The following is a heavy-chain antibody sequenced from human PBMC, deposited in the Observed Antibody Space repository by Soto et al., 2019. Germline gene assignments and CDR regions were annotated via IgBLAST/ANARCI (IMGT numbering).Heavy chain of an antibody. Sequence: SETLSLTCTVSGGSISSYYWSWIRQPPGKGLEWIGYIYYSGSTNYNPSLKSRVTISVDTSKNQFSLKLSSVTAADTAVYYCARHGGYCSGGSCYSVYFQHWGQGTLVTVSS. CDR2: IYYSGST. V-gene: IGHV4-59*01. J-gene: IGHJ1*01. CDR1: GGSISSYY. D-gene: IGHD2-15*01. CDR3: ARHGGYCSGGSCYSVYFQH.